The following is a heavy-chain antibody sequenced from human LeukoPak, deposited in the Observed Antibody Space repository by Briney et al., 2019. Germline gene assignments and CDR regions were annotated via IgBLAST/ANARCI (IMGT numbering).Heavy chain of an antibody. V-gene: IGHV3-21*01. CDR1: GFTVSSNY. Sequence: GGSLRLSCAASGFTVSSNYMSWVRQAPGKGLEWVSSISTGTGYIYYADSVRGRFTISRDNAKNSLYLEMNSLRAEDTAVYYCVRVDFWGQGTLVTVSS. CDR2: ISTGTGYI. J-gene: IGHJ4*02. CDR3: VRVDF.